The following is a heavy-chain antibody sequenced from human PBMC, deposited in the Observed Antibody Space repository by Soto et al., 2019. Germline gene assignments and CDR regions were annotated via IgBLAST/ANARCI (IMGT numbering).Heavy chain of an antibody. CDR1: GFTFSSYG. J-gene: IGHJ4*02. Sequence: QVQLVESGGGVVQPGRSLRLSCAASGFTFSSYGMHWVRQAPGKGLEWVAVISYDGSNKYYADSVKGRFTISRDNSKNTLYLQMNSLRAEDTAVYYCAKDSSRGYSGYDLDYWGQGTLVTVSS. D-gene: IGHD5-12*01. V-gene: IGHV3-30*18. CDR2: ISYDGSNK. CDR3: AKDSSRGYSGYDLDY.